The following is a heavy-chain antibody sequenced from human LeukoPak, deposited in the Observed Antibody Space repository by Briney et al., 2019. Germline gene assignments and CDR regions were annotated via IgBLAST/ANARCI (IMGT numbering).Heavy chain of an antibody. CDR1: GGSISSSSYY. Sequence: SETLSLTCTVSGGSISSSSYYWGWIRQPPGKGLEWIGSIYYSGHTYYNPSLKSRVTISVDTSKKQFSLKLSSATAADTAMYYCARQKGAAAGTPYFDYWGQGTLVTVSS. CDR3: ARQKGAAAGTPYFDY. V-gene: IGHV4-39*01. J-gene: IGHJ4*02. CDR2: IYYSGHT. D-gene: IGHD6-13*01.